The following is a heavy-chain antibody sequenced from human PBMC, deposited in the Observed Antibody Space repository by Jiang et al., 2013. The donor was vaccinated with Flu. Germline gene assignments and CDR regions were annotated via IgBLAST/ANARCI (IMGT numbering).Heavy chain of an antibody. CDR2: ISGSGGST. V-gene: IGHV3-23*01. Sequence: LVQAWGVPETLLVQPLDFTFSSYAMELGPPGSREGAGVVSAISGSGGSTYYADSVKGRFTISRDNSKNTLYLQMNSLRAEDTAVYYCAKRDYGSAFDIWGQGTMVTVSS. J-gene: IGHJ3*02. CDR1: DFTFSSYA. CDR3: AKRDYGSAFDI. D-gene: IGHD3-10*01.